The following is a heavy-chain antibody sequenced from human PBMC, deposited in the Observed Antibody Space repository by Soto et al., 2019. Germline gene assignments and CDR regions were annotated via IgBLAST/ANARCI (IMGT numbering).Heavy chain of an antibody. CDR1: GGSISSGGYY. V-gene: IGHV4-31*03. Sequence: SETLSLICTVSGGSISSGGYYWSWIRQHPGKGLEWIGYIYYSGSTYYNPSLKSRVTISVDTSKNQFSLKLSSVTAADTAVYYCARVSDSSGYYYYYGMDVWGQGTTVTVSS. CDR3: ARVSDSSGYYYYYGMDV. CDR2: IYYSGST. J-gene: IGHJ6*02. D-gene: IGHD3-22*01.